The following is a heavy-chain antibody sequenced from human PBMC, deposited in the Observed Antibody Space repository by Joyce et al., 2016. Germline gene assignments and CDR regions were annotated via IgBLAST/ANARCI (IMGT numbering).Heavy chain of an antibody. V-gene: IGHV5-51*01. CDR2: IYPSDSDA. CDR1: QYSFTSYW. CDR3: ARVRGDDYTGLSLDY. Sequence: EVQLVQSGPAVKKPGESLETSCRGSQYSFTSYWIVWVRQVPGKGLEWIGMIYPSDSDARYAPSVGGQPTMSVDKSSSTAFLQWNYVTSSDTAVYYCARVRGDDYTGLSLDYWGQGTLVTVSS. J-gene: IGHJ4*02. D-gene: IGHD4/OR15-4a*01.